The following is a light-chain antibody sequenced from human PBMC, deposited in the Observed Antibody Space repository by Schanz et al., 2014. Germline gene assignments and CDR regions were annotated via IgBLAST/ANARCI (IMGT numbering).Light chain of an antibody. CDR3: QSYDSSLRGWV. CDR1: SSDVGSYNL. CDR2: EGS. Sequence: QSALTQPASVSGSPGQSITISCTGTSSDVGSYNLVSWYQQHPGKAPKLMIYEGSKRPSGVSNRFSGSKSGNTASLTISGLQAEDEADYYCQSYDSSLRGWVFGGGTQLTVL. V-gene: IGLV2-14*02. J-gene: IGLJ3*02.